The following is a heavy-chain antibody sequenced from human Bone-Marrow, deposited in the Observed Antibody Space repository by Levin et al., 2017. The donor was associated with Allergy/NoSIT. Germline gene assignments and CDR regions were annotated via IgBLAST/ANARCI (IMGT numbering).Heavy chain of an antibody. CDR2: ISGGSDTT. D-gene: IGHD3-10*01. CDR3: AKDRTKVRGIIYYGRDV. J-gene: IGHJ6*02. CDR1: GFTFSTYA. V-gene: IGHV3-23*01. Sequence: SCAASGFTFSTYAMSWVRQAPGKGLQWVSAISGGSDTTYYADAVKGRFTISRDNSKNTLYLQMNSLRAEDTAVYYCAKDRTKVRGIIYYGRDVWGQGTTVTVSS.